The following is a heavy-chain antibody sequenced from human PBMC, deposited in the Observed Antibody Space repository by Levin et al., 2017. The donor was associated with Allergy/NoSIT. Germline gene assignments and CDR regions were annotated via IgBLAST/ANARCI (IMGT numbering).Heavy chain of an antibody. V-gene: IGHV3-48*03. J-gene: IGHJ4*02. CDR2: ISSSGSTI. Sequence: SCAASGFTFSSYEMNWVRQAPGKGLEWVSYISSSGSTIYYADSVKGRFTISRDNAKNSLYLQMNSLRAEDRAVYYCARQLGNFWSGYNYFDYWGQGTLVTVSS. D-gene: IGHD3-3*01. CDR1: GFTFSSYE. CDR3: ARQLGNFWSGYNYFDY.